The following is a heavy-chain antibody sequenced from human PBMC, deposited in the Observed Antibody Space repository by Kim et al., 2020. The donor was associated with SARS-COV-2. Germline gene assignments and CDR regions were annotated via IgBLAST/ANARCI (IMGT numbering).Heavy chain of an antibody. Sequence: GESLKISCKGSGYSFTSYLIGWVRQMPGKGLEWMGIIYPGDSDTRYSPSFQGQVTISADKSISTAYLQWSSLKASDTAMYYCARQTQGGDSSGWYAPPFADYWGQGTLVPVSS. V-gene: IGHV5-51*01. J-gene: IGHJ4*02. D-gene: IGHD6-19*01. CDR3: ARQTQGGDSSGWYAPPFADY. CDR1: GYSFTSYL. CDR2: IYPGDSDT.